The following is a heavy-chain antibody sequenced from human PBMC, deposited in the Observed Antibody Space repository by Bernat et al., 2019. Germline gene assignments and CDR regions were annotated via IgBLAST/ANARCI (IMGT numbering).Heavy chain of an antibody. CDR3: ARDLGGNSGYDSLKDAFDI. Sequence: QVQLVQSGAEVKKPGSSVKVSCKASGGTFSSYAISWVRQAPGQGLEWMGGIIPIFGTANYAQKFQGRVTITADKSTSTAYMELSSLRSEDTAVYYCARDLGGNSGYDSLKDAFDIWGQGTMVTVSS. CDR1: GGTFSSYA. CDR2: IIPIFGTA. J-gene: IGHJ3*02. D-gene: IGHD5-12*01. V-gene: IGHV1-69*06.